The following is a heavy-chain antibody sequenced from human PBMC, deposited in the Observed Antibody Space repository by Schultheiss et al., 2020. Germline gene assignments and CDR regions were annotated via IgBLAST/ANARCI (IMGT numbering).Heavy chain of an antibody. J-gene: IGHJ4*02. CDR1: GGSISSSNW. D-gene: IGHD2-21*02. V-gene: IGHV4-4*02. CDR2: IYYSGST. Sequence: SETLSLTCAVSGGSISSSNWWSWVRQPPGKGLEWIGSIYYSGSTNYNPSLKSRVTISVDTSKNQFSLKLSSVTAADTAVYYCARYGGGDWALDYWGQGTLVTVSS. CDR3: ARYGGGDWALDY.